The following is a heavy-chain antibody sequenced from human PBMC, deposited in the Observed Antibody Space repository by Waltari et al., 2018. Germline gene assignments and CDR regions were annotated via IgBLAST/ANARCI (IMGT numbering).Heavy chain of an antibody. CDR1: GFTFSTYG. D-gene: IGHD1-26*01. J-gene: IGHJ4*02. V-gene: IGHV3-48*01. Sequence: EVQLVESGGGLVQPGGSLRLSRAASGFTFSTYGMNWVRQAPGKGLEWVSHISGSGSPTYYADSVKCRFTISRDNAMNSLYLQMNSLRAEDTAVYYCAPLGASSLTLTAWGQGTLVTVSS. CDR3: APLGASSLTLTA. CDR2: ISGSGSPT.